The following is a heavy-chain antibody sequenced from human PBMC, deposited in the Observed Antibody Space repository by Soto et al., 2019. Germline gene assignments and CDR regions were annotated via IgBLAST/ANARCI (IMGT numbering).Heavy chain of an antibody. Sequence: GGSLRLSCAASGFTFSDYWMHWVRQAPGKGLEWVSRIKRDGSTTNYADSVKGRFTISRDNAKNTLYLEMNSLRVEDTADYYCEGGATTYFYTDVWGNGPTVT. CDR1: GFTFSDYW. J-gene: IGHJ6*03. CDR3: EGGATTYFYTDV. V-gene: IGHV3-74*01. CDR2: IKRDGSTT.